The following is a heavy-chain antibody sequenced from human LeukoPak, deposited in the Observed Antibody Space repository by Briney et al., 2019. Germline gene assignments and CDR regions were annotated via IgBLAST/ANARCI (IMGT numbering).Heavy chain of an antibody. V-gene: IGHV3-23*01. CDR1: GFTFSSYA. J-gene: IGHJ6*02. D-gene: IGHD3-9*01. CDR3: AKYPENYDILTGYYYYYGMDV. Sequence: GGFLRLSCAASGFTFSSYAMSWVRQAPGKGLEWISAISGSGGSTYYADPVKGRFTISRDNSKNTLYLQMNSLRAEDTAVYYCAKYPENYDILTGYYYYYGMDVWGQGTTVTVSS. CDR2: ISGSGGST.